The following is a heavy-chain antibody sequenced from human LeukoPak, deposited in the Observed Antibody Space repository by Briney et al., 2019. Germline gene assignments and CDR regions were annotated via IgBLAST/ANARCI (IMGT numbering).Heavy chain of an antibody. J-gene: IGHJ4*02. D-gene: IGHD2-2*01. CDR3: VRDCSSTNCYGNY. Sequence: GGSLRLSCAASGFTFSNYWMSWVRQAPGKGLEWVAIIKQDGNEIYYVDSMKGRFTISRGNAKNSLYLQMNSLRAEDTAVYYCVRDCSSTNCYGNYWGQGTLVTVSS. CDR2: IKQDGNEI. V-gene: IGHV3-7*01. CDR1: GFTFSNYW.